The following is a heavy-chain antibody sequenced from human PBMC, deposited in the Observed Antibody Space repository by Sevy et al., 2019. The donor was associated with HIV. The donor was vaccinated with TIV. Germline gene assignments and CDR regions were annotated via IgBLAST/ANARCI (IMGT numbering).Heavy chain of an antibody. CDR3: AAGLRIWYFDL. CDR1: GYTFTRYG. D-gene: IGHD5-12*01. V-gene: IGHV1-3*04. CDR2: INTGNGDT. Sequence: ASVKVSCKASGYTFTRYGIHWVRQAPGQRLEWMGWINTGNGDTEYSQNFQGRVTLTSDISASTAYMDLSSLRSGDTAVYYCAAGLRIWYFDLWGRGTLVTVSS. J-gene: IGHJ2*01.